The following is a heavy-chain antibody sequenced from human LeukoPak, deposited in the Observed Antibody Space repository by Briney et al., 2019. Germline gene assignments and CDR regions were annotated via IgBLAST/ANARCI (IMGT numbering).Heavy chain of an antibody. D-gene: IGHD1-26*01. Sequence: GASVKVSCKAAGYTFINYGISWVRQAPGQGLEWMGWISADNGNTRYGEQFQGRITMTTDTSTNTAYMELRSLRSDDTAVYYCARAARSTLGFDPWGQGTLVTVPS. V-gene: IGHV1-18*01. CDR3: ARAARSTLGFDP. CDR1: GYTFINYG. J-gene: IGHJ5*02. CDR2: ISADNGNT.